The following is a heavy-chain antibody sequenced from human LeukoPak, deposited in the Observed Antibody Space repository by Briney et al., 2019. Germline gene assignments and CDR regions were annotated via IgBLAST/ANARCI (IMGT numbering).Heavy chain of an antibody. D-gene: IGHD3-22*01. CDR2: IIPIFGTA. CDR1: GGTFSSYA. Sequence: VASVKVSCKASGGTFSSYAISWVRQAPGQGLEWMGGIIPIFGTANYAQKFQGRVTITTDESTSTAYMELSSMRSEDTAVYYRAREISDSSGYYGQWGQGTLVTVSS. J-gene: IGHJ4*02. CDR3: AREISDSSGYYGQ. V-gene: IGHV1-69*05.